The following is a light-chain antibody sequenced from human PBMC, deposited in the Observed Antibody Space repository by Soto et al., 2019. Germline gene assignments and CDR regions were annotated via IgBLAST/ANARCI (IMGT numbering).Light chain of an antibody. V-gene: IGLV6-57*01. CDR3: QSYDATNQV. CDR1: SGSIASNY. Sequence: NFMLTQPHSVSEAPGKTVTISCTRSSGSIASNYVQWYQQRPGSSPTTVIYEDNHRPSGVPDRFSGSIDSSSNSASLTISVLETEDEADYYCQSYDATNQVFGGGTKLTVL. CDR2: EDN. J-gene: IGLJ3*02.